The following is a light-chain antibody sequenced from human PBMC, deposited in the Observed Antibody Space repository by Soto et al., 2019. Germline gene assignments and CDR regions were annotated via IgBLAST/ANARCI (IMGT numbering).Light chain of an antibody. CDR2: GAS. Sequence: EIVMTKSPATLSVSPGERATLSCRASQSVSSNLAWYQQKPGQAPRLLIYGASTRATGIPARFSGSGSGTEFTLTISRLEPEDFAVYYCQQYGSSSWTFGQGTKVDIK. CDR3: QQYGSSSWT. V-gene: IGKV3-15*01. CDR1: QSVSSN. J-gene: IGKJ1*01.